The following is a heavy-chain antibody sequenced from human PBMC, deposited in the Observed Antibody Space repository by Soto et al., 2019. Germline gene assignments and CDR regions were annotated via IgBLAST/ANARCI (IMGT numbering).Heavy chain of an antibody. CDR1: GFTFSDYY. V-gene: IGHV3-11*06. D-gene: IGHD3-22*01. CDR2: ISSSSSYT. J-gene: IGHJ4*02. CDR3: ARDLYYDSSGPFGY. Sequence: GGSLRLSCAASGFTFSDYYMSWIRQAPGKGLEWVSYISSSSSYTNYADSVKGRFTISRDNAKNSLYLQMNSLRAEDTAVYYCARDLYYDSSGPFGYWGQGTLVTVSS.